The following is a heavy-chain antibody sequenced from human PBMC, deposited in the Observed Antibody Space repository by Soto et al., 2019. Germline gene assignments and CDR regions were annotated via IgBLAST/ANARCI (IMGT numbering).Heavy chain of an antibody. CDR1: GFSLTTTAVA. V-gene: IGHV2-5*01. CDR2: VYGNDDK. Sequence: QITLKESGPTLVKPTQTLTLTCTFSGFSLTTTAVAVGWIRQPPGKALEWLAIVYGNDDKFYSPSLKSRLTITKDTSTNQAVLTMTNMDPEDIGTYYCARRNVPFYFDYWGQGTLVTVSS. CDR3: ARRNVPFYFDY. J-gene: IGHJ4*02. D-gene: IGHD1-1*01.